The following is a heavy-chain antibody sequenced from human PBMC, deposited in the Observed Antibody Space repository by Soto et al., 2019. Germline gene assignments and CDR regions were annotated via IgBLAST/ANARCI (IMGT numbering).Heavy chain of an antibody. D-gene: IGHD4-4*01. Sequence: GGSLRLSCAASGFTFSTYPMSWVRQAPGKGLEWASGISGSGISTYYTDSVKGRFTISRDNSKNTVFLQMSSLRDEDTAVYYCVKPPVITASYYYYDMDVWGQGTTVTVSS. CDR1: GFTFSTYP. J-gene: IGHJ6*02. CDR3: VKPPVITASYYYYDMDV. CDR2: ISGSGIST. V-gene: IGHV3-23*01.